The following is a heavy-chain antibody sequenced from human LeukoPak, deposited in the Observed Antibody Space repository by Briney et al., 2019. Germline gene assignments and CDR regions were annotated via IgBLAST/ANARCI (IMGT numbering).Heavy chain of an antibody. CDR1: GGSFSGYY. CDR3: ARHVRWELLY. CDR2: INHSGST. J-gene: IGHJ4*02. V-gene: IGHV4-34*01. Sequence: PSETLSLTCAVYGGSFSGYYWSWIRQPPGKGLEWIGEINHSGSTNYNPSLKSRVTISVDTSKNQFSLKLSSVTAADTAVYYCARHVRWELLYWGQGTLVTVSS. D-gene: IGHD1-26*01.